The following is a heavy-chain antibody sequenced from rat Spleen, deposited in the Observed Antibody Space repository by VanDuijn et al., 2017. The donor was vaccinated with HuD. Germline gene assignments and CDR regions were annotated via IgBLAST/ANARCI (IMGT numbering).Heavy chain of an antibody. V-gene: IGHV5-31*01. CDR2: ITNSGGST. D-gene: IGHD3-1*01. CDR1: GFKFNNYW. J-gene: IGHJ2*01. Sequence: EVQLVVSGGGLVQAGRSLKLSCVASGFKFNNYWMTWIRQAPGKGLEWVASITNSGGSTYDPDSVKGRFTISRDSAKSTLYLQMNSLRSEDTATYYCTRGPPFDYWGQGVMVTVSS. CDR3: TRGPPFDY.